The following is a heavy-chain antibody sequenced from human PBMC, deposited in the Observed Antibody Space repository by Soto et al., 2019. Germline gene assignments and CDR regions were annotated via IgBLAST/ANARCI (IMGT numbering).Heavy chain of an antibody. D-gene: IGHD6-13*01. CDR1: GFTFSNFA. J-gene: IGHJ4*02. Sequence: ELQLLQSGGGLVQSGGSLRLSCAASGFTFSNFALNWVRQAPGKGLEWVSTISASGKSTYYADSVRGRFTISRDNSGNMLFLQINGLGADDAAVYYCAKDVAATLWGQGALVTVSS. CDR3: AKDVAATL. V-gene: IGHV3-23*01. CDR2: ISASGKST.